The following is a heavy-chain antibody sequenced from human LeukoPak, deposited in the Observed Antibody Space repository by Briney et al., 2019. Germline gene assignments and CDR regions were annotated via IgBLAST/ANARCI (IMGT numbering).Heavy chain of an antibody. J-gene: IGHJ4*02. D-gene: IGHD2-8*01. CDR2: VYYTGST. Sequence: PSETLSLKSTVSGVSVSSSNDVWGWLRQPPGRGLERNVGVYYTGSTYHNQSRKSRITMTVDNSRHQLSLKLSSVTAADTDVYFCARSPGYCTNGVCYWNKSFDYWGQGTLVTVCS. CDR3: ARSPGYCTNGVCYWNKSFDY. CDR1: GVSVSSSNDV. V-gene: IGHV4-39*07.